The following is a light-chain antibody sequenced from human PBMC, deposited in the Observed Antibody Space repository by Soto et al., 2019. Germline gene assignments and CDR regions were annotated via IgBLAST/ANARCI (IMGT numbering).Light chain of an antibody. CDR3: SSFTSSNTWL. CDR2: EVT. V-gene: IGLV2-14*01. Sequence: QSALTQPASVSGSPGQSITMSCTGTSSNVGGYNYVSWYQQYPGKAPKLMIFEVTNRPSGVSDRVSGSKSGNTASLTISGLQAEDEADYYCSSFTSSNTWLFGGGTKLTVL. J-gene: IGLJ3*02. CDR1: SSNVGGYNY.